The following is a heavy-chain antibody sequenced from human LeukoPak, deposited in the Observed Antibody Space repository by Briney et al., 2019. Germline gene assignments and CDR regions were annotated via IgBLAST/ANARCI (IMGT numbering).Heavy chain of an antibody. D-gene: IGHD3-22*01. V-gene: IGHV1-69*05. CDR1: GGTFSSYA. CDR3: ARDRGQDYYDSSGYLGNHWYFDL. Sequence: SVKVSCKASGGTFSSYAISWVRQAPGQGLEWMGGIIPIFGTANYAQKFQGRVTITTDESTSTAYMELSSLRSEDTAVYYCARDRGQDYYDSSGYLGNHWYFDLWGRGTLVTVSS. J-gene: IGHJ2*01. CDR2: IIPIFGTA.